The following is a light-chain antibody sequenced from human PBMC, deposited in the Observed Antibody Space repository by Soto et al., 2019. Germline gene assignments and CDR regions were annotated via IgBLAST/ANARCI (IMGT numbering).Light chain of an antibody. Sequence: IQMTQSPSSVSASEGDRVTITCQASQNISNYLNWYQQKPGKAPKLLIYDASNLETGVPSRFSGSGSGTEFTLTISGLQPDDFATYYCQQYNSYTWTFGQGTKVDI. CDR3: QQYNSYTWT. CDR1: QNISNY. V-gene: IGKV1-33*01. CDR2: DAS. J-gene: IGKJ1*01.